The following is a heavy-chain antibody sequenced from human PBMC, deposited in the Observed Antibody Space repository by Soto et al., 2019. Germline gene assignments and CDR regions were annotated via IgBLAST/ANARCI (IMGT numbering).Heavy chain of an antibody. CDR3: ARVYSSSWYGYYYYGMDV. CDR2: INAGNGNT. CDR1: GYTFTSYA. D-gene: IGHD6-13*01. Sequence: ASVKVSWKASGYTFTSYAMHWVRQAPGQRLEWMGWINAGNGNTKYSQKFQGRVTITRDTSASTAYMELSSLRSEDTAVYYCARVYSSSWYGYYYYGMDVWGQGTTVTVSS. J-gene: IGHJ6*02. V-gene: IGHV1-3*01.